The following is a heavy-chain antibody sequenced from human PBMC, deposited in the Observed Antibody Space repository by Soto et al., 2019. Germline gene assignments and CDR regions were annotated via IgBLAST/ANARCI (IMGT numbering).Heavy chain of an antibody. J-gene: IGHJ4*02. CDR2: IVVGSGNT. CDR1: GFTFTSSA. CDR3: AADRTYRGGDCYVD. V-gene: IGHV1-58*01. D-gene: IGHD2-21*02. Sequence: QMQLVQSGPEVKKPGTSVKVSCKASGFTFTSSAVQWVRQARGQRLEWIGWIVVGSGNTNYAQKFQERVTITRDMSTSTAYTELGSQRSEDTAVYYCAADRTYRGGDCYVDCGQGTLVTVSS.